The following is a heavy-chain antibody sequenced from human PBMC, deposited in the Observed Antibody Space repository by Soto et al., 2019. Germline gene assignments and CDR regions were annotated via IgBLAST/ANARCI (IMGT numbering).Heavy chain of an antibody. CDR3: VKPPAYYYERSAYWSV. J-gene: IGHJ4*02. CDR1: GFTFSTYA. Sequence: GGSLRLSCSASGFTFSTYALHWVRQAPGKGLEYVSAISTNGGSTYYADPVRGRFTISRDNSKNTLYLQMSSLRAEDTAMYYCVKPPAYYYERSAYWSVWGQGTLVTVSS. D-gene: IGHD3-22*01. CDR2: ISTNGGST. V-gene: IGHV3-64D*06.